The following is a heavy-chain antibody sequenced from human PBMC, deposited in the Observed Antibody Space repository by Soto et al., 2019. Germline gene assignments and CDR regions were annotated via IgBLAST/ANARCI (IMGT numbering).Heavy chain of an antibody. V-gene: IGHV3-23*01. D-gene: IGHD1-26*01. CDR2: ISGSGGNT. Sequence: EVQVLESGGGLVQPGGSLRLSCAASGFTFSSYAMSWVRQAPGKGLEWVSTISGSGGNTYYADSVKGRFTISRDNSKNTLYLQMNSLRGEDTAIYYCAKDRGSGNYGVNAFDICGQGTMVTVSS. CDR3: AKDRGSGNYGVNAFDI. CDR1: GFTFSSYA. J-gene: IGHJ3*02.